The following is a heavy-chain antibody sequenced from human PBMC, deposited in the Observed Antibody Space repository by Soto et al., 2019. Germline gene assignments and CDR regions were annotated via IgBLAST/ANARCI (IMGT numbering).Heavy chain of an antibody. CDR1: GGTFSSYA. Sequence: GASVKVSCKASGGTFSSYAISWMRQAPGQGLEWMGGIIPIFGTANYAQKFQGRVTITADESTSTAYMELSSLRSEDTAVYYCARGGDFFSPRDYYYYGMDVWGQGTTVTVSS. V-gene: IGHV1-69*13. CDR2: IIPIFGTA. D-gene: IGHD2-21*02. CDR3: ARGGDFFSPRDYYYYGMDV. J-gene: IGHJ6*02.